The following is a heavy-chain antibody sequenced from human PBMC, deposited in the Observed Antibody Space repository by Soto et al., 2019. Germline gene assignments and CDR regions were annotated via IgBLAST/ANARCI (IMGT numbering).Heavy chain of an antibody. Sequence: HLQLQESGPGLVKPSETLSLMCSVSDDSINSDKFYWGWIRQPPGKGLEWIGSIYYRGNAYYNPSLQTRVTISLDKSKSQFSLKLNSVTAADSAVYFCASLEGVATISYYFDFWGPGALVTVSS. CDR2: IYYRGNA. V-gene: IGHV4-39*01. J-gene: IGHJ4*02. CDR1: DDSINSDKFY. D-gene: IGHD3-3*01. CDR3: ASLEGVATISYYFDF.